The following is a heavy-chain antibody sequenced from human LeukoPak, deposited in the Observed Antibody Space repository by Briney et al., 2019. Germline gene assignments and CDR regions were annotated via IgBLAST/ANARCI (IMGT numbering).Heavy chain of an antibody. D-gene: IGHD6-13*01. Sequence: GGSLRHSCAASGFTFSSYSMIWVRQARGKGLEGGSYISRSSSTIYYADSVKGRFTISRDNAKNSLYLQINSLRAEDTAVYYCARDGGSSTWYAWEYWGQRTLVTVSS. CDR3: ARDGGSSTWYAWEY. J-gene: IGHJ4*02. CDR2: ISRSSSTI. V-gene: IGHV3-48*01. CDR1: GFTFSSYS.